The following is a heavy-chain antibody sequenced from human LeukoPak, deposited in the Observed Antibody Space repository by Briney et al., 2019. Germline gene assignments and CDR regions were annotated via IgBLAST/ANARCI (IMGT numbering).Heavy chain of an antibody. D-gene: IGHD6-13*01. CDR1: GFTFSRYW. CDR3: ARGPSLEYSTSWYAY. V-gene: IGHV3-7*04. CDR2: IKKDGSET. Sequence: PGESLRLSCAASGFTFSRYWMNWVRQAPGKGLEWVASIKKDGSETYYVDSVKGRFTISRDNAKNSLYLQMNSLRAEDTAIYYCARGPSLEYSTSWYAYWGQGTLVTVSS. J-gene: IGHJ4*02.